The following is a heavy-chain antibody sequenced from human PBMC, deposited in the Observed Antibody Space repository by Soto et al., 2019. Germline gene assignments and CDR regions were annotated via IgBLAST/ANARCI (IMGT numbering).Heavy chain of an antibody. CDR2: ISFDGSNK. Sequence: RRLSCAVSGFTFSTYAVRWVRQAPGKGLEWVAVISFDGSNKYYADSVKGRFAISRDNSKNTLYLQMTSLRAEDTAVYYCARDADSGNYYFLLDYWGQGTLVTVSS. D-gene: IGHD1-26*01. J-gene: IGHJ4*02. CDR3: ARDADSGNYYFLLDY. CDR1: GFTFSTYA. V-gene: IGHV3-30*09.